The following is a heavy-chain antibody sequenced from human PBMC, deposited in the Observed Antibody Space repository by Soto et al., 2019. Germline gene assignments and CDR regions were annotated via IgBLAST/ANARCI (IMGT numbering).Heavy chain of an antibody. J-gene: IGHJ4*02. Sequence: PGGSLRVSCAASGLNFSSYAMSWVRKNTGKGLEWVSAISGSGGSTYYADSVKGRFTISRDNSKNTLYLQMNSLRAEDTAVYYCAKGHPSHNYYDSSGYDYWGQGTLVTVSS. CDR3: AKGHPSHNYYDSSGYDY. D-gene: IGHD3-22*01. CDR2: ISGSGGST. CDR1: GLNFSSYA. V-gene: IGHV3-23*01.